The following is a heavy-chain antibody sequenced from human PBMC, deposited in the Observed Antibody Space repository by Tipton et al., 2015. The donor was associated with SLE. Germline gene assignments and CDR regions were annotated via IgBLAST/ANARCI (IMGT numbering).Heavy chain of an antibody. CDR1: GGSISSYY. Sequence: TLSLTCTDSGGSISSYYWSWIRQPPGKGLEWIGYIYYSGSTNYNPSLKSRVTISVDTSKNQFSLKLSSVTAADTAVYYCARFIAAAGILYWGQGTLVTVSS. CDR3: ARFIAAAGILY. D-gene: IGHD6-13*01. V-gene: IGHV4-59*01. CDR2: IYYSGST. J-gene: IGHJ4*02.